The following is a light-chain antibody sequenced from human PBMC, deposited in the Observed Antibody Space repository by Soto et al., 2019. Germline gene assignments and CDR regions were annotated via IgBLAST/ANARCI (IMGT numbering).Light chain of an antibody. V-gene: IGLV2-8*01. CDR2: EVA. CDR3: SSYGGNNNLV. Sequence: QSALTQPPSASGSPGQSVTISCTGTSSDIGDYDYVSWYQHLPGKAPKLMIYEVARRPSGVPDRFSGSKSGNTAYLTVSGLQAEDEADYYCSSYGGNNNLVFGGGTKVTVL. CDR1: SSDIGDYDY. J-gene: IGLJ3*02.